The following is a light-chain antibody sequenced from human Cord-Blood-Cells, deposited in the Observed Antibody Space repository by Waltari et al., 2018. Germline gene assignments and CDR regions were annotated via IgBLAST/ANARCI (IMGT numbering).Light chain of an antibody. CDR1: QSVSSSY. V-gene: IGKV3-20*01. Sequence: EIVLTQSPGTLSLSPGERATLPARASQSVSSSYLAWYQQKPGQAPRLLIYGASSRATGIPDRFSGSGSGTDFTLTISRLEPEDFAVYYCQQYGSSPPAYTFGQGTKLEIK. J-gene: IGKJ2*01. CDR3: QQYGSSPPAYT. CDR2: GAS.